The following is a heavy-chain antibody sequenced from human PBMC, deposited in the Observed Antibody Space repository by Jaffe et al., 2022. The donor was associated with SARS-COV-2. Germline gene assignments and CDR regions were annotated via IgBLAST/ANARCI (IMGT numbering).Heavy chain of an antibody. CDR2: MNPNSGNT. V-gene: IGHV1-8*01. J-gene: IGHJ6*02. D-gene: IGHD5-12*01. Sequence: QVQLVQSGAEVKKPGASVKVSCKASGYTFTSYDINWVRQATGQGLEWMGWMNPNSGNTGYAQKFQGRVTMTRNTSISTAYMELSSLRSEDTAVYYCARSEAVEMATITRYYYYGMDVWGQGTTVTVSS. CDR3: ARSEAVEMATITRYYYYGMDV. CDR1: GYTFTSYD.